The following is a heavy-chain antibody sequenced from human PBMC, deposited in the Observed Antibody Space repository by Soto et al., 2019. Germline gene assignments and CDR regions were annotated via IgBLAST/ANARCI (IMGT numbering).Heavy chain of an antibody. D-gene: IGHD3-16*01. CDR3: TSSWGSSQFILGELPTSGGWFDP. J-gene: IGHJ5*02. Sequence: QVQLQQWGAGLLKPSETLSLTCAVYGGSFSGYYWSWIRQPPGKGLEWIGEINHSGNTKYNPSLKSRVTISVDTSKNQFSLKLSSVTAADTAVYYCTSSWGSSQFILGELPTSGGWFDPWGQGTLVTVSS. CDR2: INHSGNT. V-gene: IGHV4-34*01. CDR1: GGSFSGYY.